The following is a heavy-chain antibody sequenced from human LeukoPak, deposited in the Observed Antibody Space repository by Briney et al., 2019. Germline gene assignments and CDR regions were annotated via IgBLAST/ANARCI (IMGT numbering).Heavy chain of an antibody. J-gene: IGHJ4*02. Sequence: GGPLRLSCAASGFTFSSYSMNWVRQAPGKGLEWVSSISSSSSYIYYADSVKGRFTISRDNAKNSLYLQMNSLRAEDTAVYYCARDDGGSYQFDYWGQGTLVTVSS. CDR1: GFTFSSYS. CDR3: ARDDGGSYQFDY. D-gene: IGHD1-26*01. CDR2: ISSSSSYI. V-gene: IGHV3-21*01.